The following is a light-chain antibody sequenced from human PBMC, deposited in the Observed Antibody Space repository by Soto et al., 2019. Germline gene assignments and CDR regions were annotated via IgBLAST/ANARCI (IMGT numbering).Light chain of an antibody. J-gene: IGKJ2*01. CDR1: ERLSSVY. CDR3: QQHNDYTPVT. Sequence: EIVLTQSPGTLSLSPEERATLSCRASERLSSVYLAWYQQRPGQPPRLLIYGASNRATGIPDRFSGSGSGTEFTLTITGLQPDDFATYYCQQHNDYTPVTFGQGTKLEIK. V-gene: IGKV3-20*01. CDR2: GAS.